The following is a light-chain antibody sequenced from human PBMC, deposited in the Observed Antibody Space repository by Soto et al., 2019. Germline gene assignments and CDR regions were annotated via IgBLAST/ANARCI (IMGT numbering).Light chain of an antibody. CDR3: QSYDSSLSAYV. CDR1: SSNIGAGYD. J-gene: IGLJ1*01. CDR2: GNS. Sequence: QSVLTQPPSVSGAPGQRVTISCTGSSSNIGAGYDVHWYQQLPGTAPKLLIYGNSNRPSAVPDRFSGSKSGTSASLAITGLQAEDEAHYYCQSYDSSLSAYVFGTWTKLTVL. V-gene: IGLV1-40*01.